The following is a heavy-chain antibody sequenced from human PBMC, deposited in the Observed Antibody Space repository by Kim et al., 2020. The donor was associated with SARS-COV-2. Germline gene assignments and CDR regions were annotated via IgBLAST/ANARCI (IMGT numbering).Heavy chain of an antibody. J-gene: IGHJ4*02. Sequence: LKSRITISVDTSKNQFSLKLSSVTAADTAVYYCARHSYKRSYLGSYYIDYWGQGTLVTVSS. D-gene: IGHD1-26*01. V-gene: IGHV4-39*01. CDR3: ARHSYKRSYLGSYYIDY.